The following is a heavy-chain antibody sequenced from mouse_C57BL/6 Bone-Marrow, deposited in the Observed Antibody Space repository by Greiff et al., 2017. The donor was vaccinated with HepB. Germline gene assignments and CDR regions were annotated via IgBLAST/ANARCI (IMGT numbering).Heavy chain of an antibody. Sequence: EVQLVESGGGLVQPGGSLSLSCAASGFTFTDYYMSWVRQPPGKALEWLGFIRNKANGYTTEYSASVKGRFTISRDNSQSILYLQMNALRAEDSATYYCARFTTEPFAYWGQGTLVTVSA. CDR2: IRNKANGYTT. V-gene: IGHV7-3*01. D-gene: IGHD1-1*01. CDR1: GFTFTDYY. J-gene: IGHJ3*01. CDR3: ARFTTEPFAY.